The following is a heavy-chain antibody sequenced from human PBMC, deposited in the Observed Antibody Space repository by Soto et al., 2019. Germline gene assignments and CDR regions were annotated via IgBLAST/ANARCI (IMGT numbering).Heavy chain of an antibody. CDR3: ARDLQAGTDNVNWFAP. J-gene: IGHJ5*02. D-gene: IGHD1-1*01. CDR1: GFSISRSA. V-gene: IGHV3-30*04. CDR2: IAYDGSNR. Sequence: QVQLVESGGGVVQPGRSLRLSCAASGFSISRSAMHWVRQAPGKGLEWVAVIAYDGSNRWYADSAKGRFTISRDNSKNTVYLEMSSLRVEDTAVYYCARDLQAGTDNVNWFAPWGQGTLVTVSS.